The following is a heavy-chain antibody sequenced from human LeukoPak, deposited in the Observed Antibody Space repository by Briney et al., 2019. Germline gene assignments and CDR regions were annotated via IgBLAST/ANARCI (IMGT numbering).Heavy chain of an antibody. CDR2: MSGSGDII. J-gene: IGHJ4*02. D-gene: IGHD3-10*01. V-gene: IGHV3-23*01. Sequence: GGSLRLSCTASGFPFSSYAMSWVRQAPGKGLECVSTMSGSGDIINYADSVKGRFTISRDNSKKTVNLQMNSLRAEDTAVYYCAKEMGGRNYGNYFDNWGQGTLVTVSS. CDR1: GFPFSSYA. CDR3: AKEMGGRNYGNYFDN.